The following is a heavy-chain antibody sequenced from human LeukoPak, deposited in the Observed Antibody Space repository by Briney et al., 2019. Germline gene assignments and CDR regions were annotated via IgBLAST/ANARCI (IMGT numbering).Heavy chain of an antibody. CDR1: GGSISSYY. V-gene: IGHV4-59*01. CDR3: ARALGVYYGSGSYAFDI. Sequence: SEALSLTCTVSGGSISSYYWSWIRQPPGKGLEGIGYIYYSGSTNYNPSLKSRVTISVDTSKNQFSLKLSSVTAADTAVYYCARALGVYYGSGSYAFDIWGQGTMVTVSS. J-gene: IGHJ3*02. D-gene: IGHD3-10*01. CDR2: IYYSGST.